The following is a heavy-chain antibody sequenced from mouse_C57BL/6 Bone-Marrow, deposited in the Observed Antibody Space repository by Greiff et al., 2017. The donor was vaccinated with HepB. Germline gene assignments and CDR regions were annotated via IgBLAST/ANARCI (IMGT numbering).Heavy chain of an antibody. CDR1: GYSFTGYY. J-gene: IGHJ3*01. CDR2: INPSTGGT. V-gene: IGHV1-42*01. CDR3: ARGAY. Sequence: EVQLQQSGPELVKPGASVKISCKASGYSFTGYYMNWVKQSPEKSLEWIGEINPSTGGTTYNQKFKAKATLTVDKSSSTAYMQLSSLTSEDSAVYFCARGAYWGQGTRVTVSA.